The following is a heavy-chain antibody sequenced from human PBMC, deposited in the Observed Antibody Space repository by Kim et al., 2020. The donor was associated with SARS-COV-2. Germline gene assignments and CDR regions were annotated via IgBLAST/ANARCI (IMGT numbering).Heavy chain of an antibody. CDR1: GGSISSSSYY. CDR2: IYYSGST. Sequence: SETLSLTCTVSGGSISSSSYYWGWIRQPPGKGLEWIGSIYYSGSTYYNPSLKSRVTISVDTSKNQFSLKLSSVTAADTAVYYCARPEGVTNYFDYWGQGTLVTVSS. D-gene: IGHD1-26*01. CDR3: ARPEGVTNYFDY. J-gene: IGHJ4*02. V-gene: IGHV4-39*01.